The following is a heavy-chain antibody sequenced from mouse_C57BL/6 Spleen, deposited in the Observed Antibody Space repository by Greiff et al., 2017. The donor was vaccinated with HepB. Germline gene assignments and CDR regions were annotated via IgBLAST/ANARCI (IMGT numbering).Heavy chain of an antibody. D-gene: IGHD1-1*01. CDR2: IDPSDSYT. Sequence: QVQLQQPGAELVMPGASVKLSCKASGYTFTSYWMHWVKQRPGQGLEWIGEIDPSDSYTNYNQKFKGKSTLTVDKSSSTAYMQLSSLTSEDSAVYYCARWGGTTVVATDYAMDYWGQGTSVTVSS. V-gene: IGHV1-69*01. CDR1: GYTFTSYW. CDR3: ARWGGTTVVATDYAMDY. J-gene: IGHJ4*01.